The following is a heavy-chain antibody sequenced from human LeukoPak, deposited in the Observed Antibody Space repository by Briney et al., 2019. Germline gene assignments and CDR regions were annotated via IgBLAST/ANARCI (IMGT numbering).Heavy chain of an antibody. V-gene: IGHV1-18*01. CDR2: ISGNNGNT. Sequence: GASVKVSCKASGYTFTSYGISWVRQAPGQGLEWMGWISGNNGNTNYAQKIQGRVTMTTDTSTSTAYMELRSLRSDDTAVYYCARDRTLTGTTCSGDWGQGTLVTVSS. D-gene: IGHD1-7*01. J-gene: IGHJ4*02. CDR1: GYTFTSYG. CDR3: ARDRTLTGTTCSGD.